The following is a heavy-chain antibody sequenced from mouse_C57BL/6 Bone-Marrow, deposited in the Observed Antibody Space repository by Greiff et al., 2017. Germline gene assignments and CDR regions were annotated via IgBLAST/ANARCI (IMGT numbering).Heavy chain of an antibody. CDR3: ARHYGNYYAMDY. V-gene: IGHV5-12*01. D-gene: IGHD2-1*01. CDR2: ISNGGGST. Sequence: DVKLVESGGGLVQPGGSLKLSCAASGFTFSDYYMYWVRQTPEKRLEWVAYISNGGGSTYYPDTVKGRFTISRDNAKNTLYLQMSRLKSEDTAMYYCARHYGNYYAMDYWGQGTSVTVSS. J-gene: IGHJ4*01. CDR1: GFTFSDYY.